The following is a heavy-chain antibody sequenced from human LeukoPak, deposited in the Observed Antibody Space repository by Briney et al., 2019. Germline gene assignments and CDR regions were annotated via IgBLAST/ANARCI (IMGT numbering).Heavy chain of an antibody. Sequence: GRSLRLSCAASGFTFSSYAMHWVRQAPGKGLEWVAVISYDGSNKYYADSVKGRFTISRDNSKNTLYLQMNSLRAEDTAVYYCARARYSVLTRYNWFDPWGQGTPVTVSS. CDR2: ISYDGSNK. D-gene: IGHD2-8*02. CDR3: ARARYSVLTRYNWFDP. CDR1: GFTFSSYA. V-gene: IGHV3-30*04. J-gene: IGHJ5*02.